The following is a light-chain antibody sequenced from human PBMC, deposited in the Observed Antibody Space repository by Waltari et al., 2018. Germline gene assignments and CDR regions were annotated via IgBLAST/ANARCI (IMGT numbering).Light chain of an antibody. J-gene: IGLJ2*01. CDR3: NSYTVSNTVV. V-gene: IGLV2-14*03. CDR2: DFN. CDR1: SLDVETYDF. Sequence: QSALTQPASVSGSPGQAITIPCTGSSLDVETYDFVSSYQRHPGKVPKLIIYDFNIRPSGVPDRFSGSNSGNTASLTISGLQAEDEAIYYCNSYTVSNTVVFGGGTKLTVL.